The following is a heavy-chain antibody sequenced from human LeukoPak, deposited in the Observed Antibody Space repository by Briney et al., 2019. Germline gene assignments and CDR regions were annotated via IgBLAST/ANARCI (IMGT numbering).Heavy chain of an antibody. Sequence: PGGSLRLSCAASGFTFSTSGIHCVRQAPGKGLEWVALISYDGSNKYYADSVKGRFTISRDNSKNTLYLQMNSLRAEDTAVYYCAKAVTATTIDYWGQGTLVTVSS. CDR1: GFTFSTSG. V-gene: IGHV3-30*18. J-gene: IGHJ4*02. D-gene: IGHD2-21*02. CDR3: AKAVTATTIDY. CDR2: ISYDGSNK.